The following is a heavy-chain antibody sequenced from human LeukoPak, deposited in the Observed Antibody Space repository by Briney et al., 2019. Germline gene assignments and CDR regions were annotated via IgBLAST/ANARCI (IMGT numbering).Heavy chain of an antibody. D-gene: IGHD6-13*01. J-gene: IGHJ6*03. Sequence: GGSLRLSCAASGFTFSTYSMNWVRQAPGKGLEWVSSISGSSSYRYYADSVKGRFTISRDNAKNSLYLQMNSLRAEDTAVYYCARAIAGAGYCYYFYYMDVWGKGTTATVSS. CDR3: ARAIAGAGYCYYFYYMDV. CDR1: GFTFSTYS. CDR2: ISGSSSYR. V-gene: IGHV3-21*01.